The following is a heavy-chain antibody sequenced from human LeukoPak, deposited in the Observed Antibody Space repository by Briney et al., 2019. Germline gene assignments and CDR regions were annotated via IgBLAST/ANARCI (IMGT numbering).Heavy chain of an antibody. Sequence: GESLKISCKGSGYTFSSYWIGWVRQVPGKGLEWMGIIYPGDSDTRYSPSLQGQVTISADTSIGTAYLQWSSLKASDTAIYYCARQNDFRLDYWGQGTLVTVSS. J-gene: IGHJ4*02. CDR1: GYTFSSYW. CDR2: IYPGDSDT. CDR3: ARQNDFRLDY. D-gene: IGHD3-3*01. V-gene: IGHV5-51*01.